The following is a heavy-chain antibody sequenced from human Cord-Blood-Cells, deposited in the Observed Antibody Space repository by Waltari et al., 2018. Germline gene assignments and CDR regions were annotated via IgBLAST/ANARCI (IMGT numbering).Heavy chain of an antibody. Sequence: QVQLVQSGAEVKKPGASVKVSCKASGYTFTSYDINWVRQATGQGCEGMGGKNPNKGNTGYAQKFQGRVTMTRKTSISPAYMELSSLRSEDTAVYYCARADYYGSGSYYAFDIWGQGTMVTVSS. D-gene: IGHD3-10*01. CDR1: GYTFTSYD. J-gene: IGHJ3*02. CDR3: ARADYYGSGSYYAFDI. CDR2: KNPNKGNT. V-gene: IGHV1-8*01.